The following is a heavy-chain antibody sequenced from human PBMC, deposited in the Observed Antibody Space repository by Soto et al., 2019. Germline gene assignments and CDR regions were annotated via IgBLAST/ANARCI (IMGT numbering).Heavy chain of an antibody. CDR3: ASDYNAYQRQHVFDI. CDR1: GYSFNSYY. Sequence: QVQLVQSGAEVKKPGASVKVACKASGYSFNSYYMHWVRQAPGQGPEWMGVINPSGASTSYAQKCQGRVTRTRDTSTSTVYMELSSLRSEDTALYYCASDYNAYQRQHVFDIWGQGTLVTVSS. CDR2: INPSGAST. D-gene: IGHD3-10*01. V-gene: IGHV1-46*02. J-gene: IGHJ3*02.